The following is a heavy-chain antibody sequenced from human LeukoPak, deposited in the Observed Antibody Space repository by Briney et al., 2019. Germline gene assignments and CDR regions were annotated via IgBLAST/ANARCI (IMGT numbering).Heavy chain of an antibody. J-gene: IGHJ4*02. CDR1: GGSISSGGYY. D-gene: IGHD1-26*01. CDR2: IYYSGST. Sequence: SETLSLTCTVSGGSISSGGYYWSWIRQHPGKGLEWIGYIYYSGSTYYNPSLKSRVTISVDTSKNQFSLKLSSVTAADTAVYYCARGKEGELSGWGQGTLVTVSS. V-gene: IGHV4-31*03. CDR3: ARGKEGELSG.